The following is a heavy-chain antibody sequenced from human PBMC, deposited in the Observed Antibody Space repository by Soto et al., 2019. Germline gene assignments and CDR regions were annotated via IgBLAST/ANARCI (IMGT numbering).Heavy chain of an antibody. CDR3: ASPITYYYDNRELYGMDV. Sequence: QVQLVQSGAEVQKPGSSVKVSCKASGGTFSSYAISWVRQAPGPGPEWMGGIIPIFGTANYAQKFQGRVTITADESTSTAYMELSSLRSEDTAVYYCASPITYYYDNRELYGMDVWGQGTTVTVSS. V-gene: IGHV1-69*01. CDR2: IIPIFGTA. CDR1: GGTFSSYA. J-gene: IGHJ6*02. D-gene: IGHD3-22*01.